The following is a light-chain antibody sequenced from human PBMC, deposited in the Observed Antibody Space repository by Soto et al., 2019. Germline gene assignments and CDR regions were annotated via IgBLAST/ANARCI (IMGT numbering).Light chain of an antibody. Sequence: EIVLTQSPATLSLSPGERATLSCRASQSVSSYLAWYQQKPGQAPRLLIYDASNRATGIPARFSGSGSGTDFTLTISSLEPEDFAVDYCQQRSNWPGTFGQGPKVEIK. CDR1: QSVSSY. J-gene: IGKJ1*01. V-gene: IGKV3-11*01. CDR2: DAS. CDR3: QQRSNWPGT.